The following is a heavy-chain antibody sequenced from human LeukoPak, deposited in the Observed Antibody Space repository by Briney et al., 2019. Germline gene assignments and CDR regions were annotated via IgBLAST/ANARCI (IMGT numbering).Heavy chain of an antibody. V-gene: IGHV3-30*18. CDR1: GFACTSYG. D-gene: IGHD6-19*01. CDR2: ISYDGSDK. J-gene: IGHJ4*02. CDR3: AKDQSIAVIGTWDF. Sequence: SGTSLTLSCAASGFACTSYGMHWVRLAPGKGLEWVAHISYDGSDKYYGDSVKGRFTISRDNSKNTLNLQMSSLRAEDTAVYYCAKDQSIAVIGTWDFWGQGTLVTVSS.